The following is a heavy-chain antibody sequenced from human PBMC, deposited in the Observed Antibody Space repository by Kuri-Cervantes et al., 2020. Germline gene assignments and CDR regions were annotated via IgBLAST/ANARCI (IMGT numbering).Heavy chain of an antibody. J-gene: IGHJ6*02. CDR1: GFTFSSYG. V-gene: IGHV3-30*03. Sequence: GESLKISCAASGFTFSSYGMHWVRQAPGKGLEWVAIISYDGRHQYYADSVKGRFTISRDNSKNTLYLQMNSLRAEDTAVYYCARAHRMGNYYYYGMDVWGQGTTVTVSS. CDR3: ARAHRMGNYYYYGMDV. D-gene: IGHD5-24*01. CDR2: ISYDGRHQ.